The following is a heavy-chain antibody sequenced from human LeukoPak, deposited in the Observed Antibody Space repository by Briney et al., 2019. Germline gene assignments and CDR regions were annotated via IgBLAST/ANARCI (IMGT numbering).Heavy chain of an antibody. CDR3: ARDLTHLAMAGTGILGYFDY. Sequence: PGGSLRLSCEAFGHTFSSYGMHWVRQAPGKGLEWVSVISYDGSDKYYADSVKGRFTVSRDTFKNTLYLQMNSLRGDDTAVYYCARDLTHLAMAGTGILGYFDYWGQGILVTVSS. J-gene: IGHJ4*02. V-gene: IGHV3-30*19. D-gene: IGHD6-19*01. CDR2: ISYDGSDK. CDR1: GHTFSSYG.